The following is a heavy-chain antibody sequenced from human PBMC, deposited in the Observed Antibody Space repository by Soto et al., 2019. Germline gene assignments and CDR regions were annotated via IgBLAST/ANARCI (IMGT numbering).Heavy chain of an antibody. V-gene: IGHV1-18*01. Sequence: ASVKVSCKASGYTFTSYGISWVRQAPGQGLEWVGWIRAYNGNTNYAQKLQGRVTMTTDTSTSTAYMELRSLRSDDTAVYYCARGNLVSTIFGVVSQTTPYYFDYWGQGTLVTVSS. CDR1: GYTFTSYG. J-gene: IGHJ4*02. CDR3: ARGNLVSTIFGVVSQTTPYYFDY. D-gene: IGHD3-3*01. CDR2: IRAYNGNT.